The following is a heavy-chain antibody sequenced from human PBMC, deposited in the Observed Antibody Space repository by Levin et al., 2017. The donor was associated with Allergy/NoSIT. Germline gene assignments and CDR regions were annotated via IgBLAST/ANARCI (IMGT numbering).Heavy chain of an antibody. CDR3: ARSSRSGGDFDY. CDR2: TYYRSKWYN. D-gene: IGHD3-16*01. V-gene: IGHV6-1*01. Sequence: SQTLSLTCAISGDRVSSVRAAWYWIRQSPSRGLEWLGRTYYRSKWYNDYAVSVKSRISVNPDTSKNQFSLQLNSVTPEDTALYYCARSSRSGGDFDYWGQGTLVTVSS. J-gene: IGHJ4*02. CDR1: GDRVSSVRAA.